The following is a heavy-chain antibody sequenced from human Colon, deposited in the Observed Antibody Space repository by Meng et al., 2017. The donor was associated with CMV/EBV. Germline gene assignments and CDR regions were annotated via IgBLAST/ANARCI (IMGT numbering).Heavy chain of an antibody. CDR2: IYDVGNI. V-gene: IGHV3-66*02. D-gene: IGHD2/OR15-2a*01. J-gene: IGHJ4*02. CDR3: ARGAFD. Sequence: GESLKISCAASGFTFDDYTMNWVRQAPGKGLEWVSVIYDVGNIYYADSVKGRFFISRDSSKNMLYLQMNSLRPEDTALYYCARGAFDWGQGTQVTVSS. CDR1: GFTFDDYT.